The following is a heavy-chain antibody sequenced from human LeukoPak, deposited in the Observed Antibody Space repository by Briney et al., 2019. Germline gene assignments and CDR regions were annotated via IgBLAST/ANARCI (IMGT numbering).Heavy chain of an antibody. CDR3: ARDYSAWYGFDY. J-gene: IGHJ4*02. CDR1: GGSISSGGYY. D-gene: IGHD6-13*01. CDR2: IFHSGST. Sequence: SQTLSLTCTVSGGSISSGGYYWSWIRQHPGKGLEWIGYIFHSGSTYYNPSLKSRLTISVDTSKNQFSLRLSSVTAADTAVYYCARDYSAWYGFDYWGQGTLVIVPS. V-gene: IGHV4-31*03.